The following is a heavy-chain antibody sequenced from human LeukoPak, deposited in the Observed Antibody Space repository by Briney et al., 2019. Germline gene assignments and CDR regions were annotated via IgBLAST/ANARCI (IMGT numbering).Heavy chain of an antibody. CDR2: ISYDGSNK. V-gene: IGHV3-30*18. CDR1: GFTFSSYG. J-gene: IGHJ6*03. D-gene: IGHD1-14*01. CDR3: AKHPGDFTGIVNYYYMDV. Sequence: GGSLRLSCATSGFTFSSYGMHWVRQAPGKGLEWVAIISYDGSNKYYADSVKGRFTISRDNSKNTLFLQMTSLRAEDTAVYYCAKHPGDFTGIVNYYYMDVWGKGTTVTVSS.